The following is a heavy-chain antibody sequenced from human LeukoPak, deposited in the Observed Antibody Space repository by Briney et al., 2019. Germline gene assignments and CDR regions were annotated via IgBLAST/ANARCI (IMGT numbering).Heavy chain of an antibody. CDR3: ARVRGITIFGVVDAFDI. CDR2: IYYSGST. Sequence: KPSETLSLTCTVSGGSISSYYWSWIRQPPGKGLEWIGYIYYSGSTNYNPSLKSRVTISVDTSKNQFSLKLSSVTAADTAVYYCARVRGITIFGVVDAFDIWGQGTMVTVSS. CDR1: GGSISSYY. V-gene: IGHV4-59*01. J-gene: IGHJ3*02. D-gene: IGHD3-3*01.